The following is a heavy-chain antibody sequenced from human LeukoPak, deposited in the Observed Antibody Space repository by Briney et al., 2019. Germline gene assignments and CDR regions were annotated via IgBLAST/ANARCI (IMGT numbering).Heavy chain of an antibody. J-gene: IGHJ3*02. V-gene: IGHV4-34*01. CDR3: ASAQPWVINAFDI. CDR2: INHSGST. D-gene: IGHD3-16*01. Sequence: PSETLSLTCAVYGGSFSGYYWSWIRQPPGKGLEWIGEINHSGSTNYNPSLKSRVTISVDTSKNQFSLKLSPVTAADTAVYYCASAQPWVINAFDIWGQGTMVTVSS. CDR1: GGSFSGYY.